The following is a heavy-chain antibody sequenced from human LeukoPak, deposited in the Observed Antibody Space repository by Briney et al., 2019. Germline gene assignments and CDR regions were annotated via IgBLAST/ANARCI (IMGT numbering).Heavy chain of an antibody. CDR3: SKDLPHTRAWALKY. CDR1: GFIFSDAW. Sequence: GGSLRLSCTASGFIFSDAWMTWVRQAPGQGPEWVGRIKSKASGGTTDYASPVKGRFTISRDDSENTLYLQMNSLRTDDTSVYYCSKDLPHTRAWALKYWGQGALVTVSS. J-gene: IGHJ4*02. D-gene: IGHD2-2*01. CDR2: IKSKASGGTT. V-gene: IGHV3-15*01.